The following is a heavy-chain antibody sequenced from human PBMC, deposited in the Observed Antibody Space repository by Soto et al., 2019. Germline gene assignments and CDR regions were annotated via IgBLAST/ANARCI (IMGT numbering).Heavy chain of an antibody. V-gene: IGHV4-61*01. J-gene: IGHJ6*02. Sequence: SETLTLTCTVSGGSVSSGSYYWSWIRQPPGKGLEWIGYIYYSGSTNYNPSLKSRVTISVDTSKNQFSLKLSSVTAADTAVYYCARDNVGDYDFWSGYYTGYYYYYGMDVWGQGTTVTVSS. CDR1: GGSVSSGSYY. CDR3: ARDNVGDYDFWSGYYTGYYYYYGMDV. D-gene: IGHD3-3*01. CDR2: IYYSGST.